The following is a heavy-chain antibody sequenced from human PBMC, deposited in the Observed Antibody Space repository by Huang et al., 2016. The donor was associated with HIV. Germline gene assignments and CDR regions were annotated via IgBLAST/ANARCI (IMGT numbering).Heavy chain of an antibody. D-gene: IGHD3-10*01. V-gene: IGHV4-61*09. Sequence: QVQLQESGPGLVKSSQTLSLTCTVSGGSMIRGSHYLSWIRQPAGKGLEWIGHIYTRGTTKYNSSLRSRITISEDTSKNQFSLELTSMTAADTAVYYCARGVYGSGSGYFDSWGQGSLVTVSS. CDR2: IYTRGTT. CDR1: GGSMIRGSHY. J-gene: IGHJ4*02. CDR3: ARGVYGSGSGYFDS.